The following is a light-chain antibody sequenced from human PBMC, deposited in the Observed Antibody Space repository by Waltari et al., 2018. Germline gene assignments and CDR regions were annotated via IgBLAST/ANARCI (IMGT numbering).Light chain of an antibody. CDR3: QQRINWVWT. V-gene: IGKV3-15*01. Sequence: EIVMTQSPATLSVSPGERATLSCRTSQSVSSKLAWYQQKPGQAPRLLIYGASTRATGVPARFSGSGSGPEYILTISSLQSEDFAVYYCQQRINWVWTFGQGTKVEIK. CDR2: GAS. J-gene: IGKJ1*01. CDR1: QSVSSK.